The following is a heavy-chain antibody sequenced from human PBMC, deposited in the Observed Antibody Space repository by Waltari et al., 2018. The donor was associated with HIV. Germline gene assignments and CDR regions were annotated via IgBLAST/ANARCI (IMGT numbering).Heavy chain of an antibody. D-gene: IGHD3-22*01. CDR3: ARDRYYDSSGYYGDWYFDL. Sequence: QFQLVQSGAEVKKPGASVKVSCKASGYTFTSYAMHLVSQATGHMLEWMGWSNCGNGNKKYSQKFQGRGTITRDTSASTAYMELSSLRSEDTAVYYCARDRYYDSSGYYGDWYFDLWGRGTLVTVSS. V-gene: IGHV1-3*01. CDR1: GYTFTSYA. CDR2: SNCGNGNK. J-gene: IGHJ2*01.